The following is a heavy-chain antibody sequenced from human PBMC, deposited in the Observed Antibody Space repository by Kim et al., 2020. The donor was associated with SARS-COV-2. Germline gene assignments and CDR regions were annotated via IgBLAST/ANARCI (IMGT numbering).Heavy chain of an antibody. Sequence: SGPTLVNPTQTLTLTCTFSGFSLSTSGVGVGWIRQPPGKALEWLALIYWDDDKRYSPSLKSRLTITKDTSKNQVVLTMTNMDPVDTATYYCAQTSEDYVWGSYRFDYWGQGTLVTVSS. V-gene: IGHV2-5*02. D-gene: IGHD3-16*02. CDR1: GFSLSTSGVG. CDR3: AQTSEDYVWGSYRFDY. CDR2: IYWDDDK. J-gene: IGHJ4*02.